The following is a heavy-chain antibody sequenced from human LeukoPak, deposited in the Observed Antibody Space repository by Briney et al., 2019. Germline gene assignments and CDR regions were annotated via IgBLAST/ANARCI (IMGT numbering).Heavy chain of an antibody. V-gene: IGHV4-4*07. CDR2: IYSSGST. D-gene: IGHD5-18*01. J-gene: IGHJ6*03. CDR3: AREAESWGNSYGYTMDV. CDR1: GGSISSYY. Sequence: SETLSLTCAVSGGSISSYYWSWIRQPAGKGLEWIGRIYSSGSTNYNPSLKSRVTMSVDTSKNQCSLKLSSVTAAKTALNYCAREAESWGNSYGYTMDVWGKGTTVTVSS.